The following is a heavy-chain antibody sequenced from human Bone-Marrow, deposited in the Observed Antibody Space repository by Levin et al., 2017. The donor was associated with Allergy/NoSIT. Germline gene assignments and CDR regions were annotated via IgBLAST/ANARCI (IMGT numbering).Heavy chain of an antibody. CDR1: GFTFSSYA. V-gene: IGHV3-23*01. D-gene: IGHD3-22*01. J-gene: IGHJ5*02. CDR2: ISGSGGST. CDR3: AKVISLGYYDSSGYYPPNWFDP. Sequence: GGSLRLSCAASGFTFSSYAMSWVRQAPGKGLEWVSAISGSGGSTYYADSVKGRFTISRDNSKNTLYLQMNSLRAEDTAVYYCAKVISLGYYDSSGYYPPNWFDPWGQGTLVTVSS.